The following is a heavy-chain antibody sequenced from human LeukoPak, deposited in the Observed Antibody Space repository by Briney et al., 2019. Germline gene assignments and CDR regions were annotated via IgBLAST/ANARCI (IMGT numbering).Heavy chain of an antibody. J-gene: IGHJ3*02. Sequence: GGSLRLSCAASGFTFSYYYMSWIRQAPGKGLEWVSYISSSGSTIYYADSVKGRFTISRDNAKNSLYLQMNSLRAEDTAVYYCARQGELVLPVGAFDIWGQGTMVTVSS. D-gene: IGHD6-13*01. CDR3: ARQGELVLPVGAFDI. CDR1: GFTFSYYY. CDR2: ISSSGSTI. V-gene: IGHV3-11*04.